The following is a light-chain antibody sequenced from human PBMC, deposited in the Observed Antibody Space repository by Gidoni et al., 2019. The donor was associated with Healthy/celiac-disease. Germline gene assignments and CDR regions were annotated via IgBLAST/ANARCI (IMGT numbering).Light chain of an antibody. CDR2: EAS. Sequence: DLQIPPSPSSLSASVGDRVTITCQASQDISNYLNWYQQKPGKAPKLLIYEASNLETGVPTRFSGSGSGTDFTFTISSLQPEDIATYYCQQYDNHPITFXXXTRLEIK. V-gene: IGKV1-33*01. J-gene: IGKJ5*01. CDR3: QQYDNHPIT. CDR1: QDISNY.